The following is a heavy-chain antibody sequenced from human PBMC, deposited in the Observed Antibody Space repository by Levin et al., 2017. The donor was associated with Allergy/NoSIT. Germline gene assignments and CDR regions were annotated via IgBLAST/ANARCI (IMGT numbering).Heavy chain of an antibody. D-gene: IGHD1-14*01. V-gene: IGHV3-66*01. Sequence: GESLKISCAASGFTVSSYYMSWVRQAPGKGLEWVSIVYGGIKTNYADSVKGRFTIFRDNSKNVLYLQMNSLRVEDTAVYYCARESRTDGNFDYWGQGTLVTVSS. CDR1: GFTVSSYY. CDR3: ARESRTDGNFDY. J-gene: IGHJ4*02. CDR2: VYGGIKT.